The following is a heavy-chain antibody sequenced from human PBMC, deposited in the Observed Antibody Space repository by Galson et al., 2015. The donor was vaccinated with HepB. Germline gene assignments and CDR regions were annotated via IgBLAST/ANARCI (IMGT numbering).Heavy chain of an antibody. CDR2: INPDGSEK. Sequence: SLRLSCAASEFTFSNYWMNWVRQAPGKGLEWVANINPDGSEKSYVASLKGRFTISRDNSKNSVYLQMDSLRAEDTAIYYCARRISLVRGIITRPDYYYGMDVWGQGTTVTGAS. J-gene: IGHJ6*02. CDR3: ARRISLVRGIITRPDYYYGMDV. CDR1: EFTFSNYW. V-gene: IGHV3-7*03. D-gene: IGHD3-10*01.